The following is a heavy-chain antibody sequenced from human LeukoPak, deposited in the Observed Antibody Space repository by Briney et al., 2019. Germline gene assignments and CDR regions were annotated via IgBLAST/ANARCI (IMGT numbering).Heavy chain of an antibody. D-gene: IGHD6-19*01. CDR3: ARDQGSGWYWGYWYFDL. CDR1: GFTFSSYW. Sequence: GGSLRLSCAVSGFTFSSYWMHWVRQAPGKGLVWVSRINNDGSSTNYADSVKGRFTISRDNAKNTLYLQMNSLRAEDTAVYYCARDQGSGWYWGYWYFDLWGRGTLVTVSS. J-gene: IGHJ2*01. CDR2: INNDGSST. V-gene: IGHV3-74*01.